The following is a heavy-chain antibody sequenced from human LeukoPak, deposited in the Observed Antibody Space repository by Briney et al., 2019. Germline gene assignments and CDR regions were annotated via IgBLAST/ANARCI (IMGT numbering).Heavy chain of an antibody. Sequence: SETLSLTCAVYGGSFSGYYWSWIRQPPGKGLEWIGYIYYSGSTNYNPSLKSRVTISVDTSKNQFSLKLSSVTAADTAVYYCARSTYYYDSSGYSLRWVYYFDYWGQGTLVTVSS. CDR2: IYYSGST. J-gene: IGHJ4*02. D-gene: IGHD3-22*01. CDR3: ARSTYYYDSSGYSLRWVYYFDY. V-gene: IGHV4-59*01. CDR1: GGSFSGYY.